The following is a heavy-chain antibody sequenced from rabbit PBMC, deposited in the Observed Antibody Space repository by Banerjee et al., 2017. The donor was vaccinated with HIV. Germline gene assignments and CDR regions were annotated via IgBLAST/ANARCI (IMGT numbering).Heavy chain of an antibody. CDR1: GFSLSNNYV. V-gene: IGHV1S45*01. J-gene: IGHJ4*01. CDR3: ARDDAGSTDVYYFRL. CDR2: MHGGKAVT. Sequence: QEQLEESGGDLVKPGASLTLTCTASGFSLSNNYVMCWVRQAPGKGLEWIGIMHGGKAVTDYASWAKGRFTISKTSSTTVTLQMTSLTAADTATYFCARDDAGSTDVYYFRLWGQGTLVTVS. D-gene: IGHD4-2*01.